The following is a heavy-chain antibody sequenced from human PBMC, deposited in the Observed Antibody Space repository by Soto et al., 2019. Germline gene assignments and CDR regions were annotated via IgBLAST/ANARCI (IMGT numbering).Heavy chain of an antibody. CDR3: ARGGYFDSSGSRNYHYYGMNV. D-gene: IGHD3-22*01. J-gene: IGHJ6*02. CDR1: GYTFSSYG. Sequence: ASVKVSCKASGYTFSSYGINWVRQAPRQGLEWLGWISPYDGNTKYAQILQGRVSMTTDPSTKTAYMEVRSLRSDDTAVYYCARGGYFDSSGSRNYHYYGMNVWGQGTTVTVS. V-gene: IGHV1-18*01. CDR2: ISPYDGNT.